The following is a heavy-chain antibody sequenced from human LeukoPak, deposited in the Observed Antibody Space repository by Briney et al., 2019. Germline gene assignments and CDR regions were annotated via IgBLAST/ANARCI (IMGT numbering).Heavy chain of an antibody. CDR3: TSHESYGDANWFDP. V-gene: IGHV3-7*05. CDR2: IKQDGSEK. J-gene: IGHJ5*02. D-gene: IGHD4/OR15-4a*01. CDR1: GFTFSSYW. Sequence: GGSLRLSCAASGFTFSSYWMSWVRQAPGKGLEWVANIKQDGSEKYYVDSVKGRFTISRDNAKNSLYLQMNSLRAEDTAVYYCTSHESYGDANWFDPWGQGILVTVSS.